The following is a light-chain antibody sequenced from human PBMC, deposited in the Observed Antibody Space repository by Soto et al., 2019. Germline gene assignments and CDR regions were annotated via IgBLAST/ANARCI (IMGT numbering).Light chain of an antibody. CDR1: QGISDY. J-gene: IGKJ4*01. Sequence: EVVMTQSPATLSLSLGERATLSCRASQGISDYLAWYQQKPGQAPRLLIYEASKRATGIPARFSGSGSGTDFTLTISSLEPEDFAVYYCQQCGNWPLTFGGGTKVDI. CDR2: EAS. V-gene: IGKV3-11*01. CDR3: QQCGNWPLT.